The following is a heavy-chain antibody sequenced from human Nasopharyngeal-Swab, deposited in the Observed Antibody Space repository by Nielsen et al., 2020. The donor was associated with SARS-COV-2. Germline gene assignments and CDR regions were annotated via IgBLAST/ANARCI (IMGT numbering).Heavy chain of an antibody. CDR1: GFTFTNYY. V-gene: IGHV1-46*01. CDR2: INPSGGSP. D-gene: IGHD2-2*01. J-gene: IGHJ4*02. Sequence: ASVKVSCKASGFTFTNYYIHWVRQAPGQGLEWMAIINPSGGSPTYAQRFQGRVTMTWDTSTGTVYMEISSLRLDDTAVYYCARDPMMCRSTSCAFDHWGQGTLVTVSS. CDR3: ARDPMMCRSTSCAFDH.